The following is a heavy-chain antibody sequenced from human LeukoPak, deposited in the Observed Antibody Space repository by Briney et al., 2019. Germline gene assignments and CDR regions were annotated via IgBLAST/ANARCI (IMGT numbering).Heavy chain of an antibody. D-gene: IGHD3-22*01. Sequence: SQTLSLTCAVSGGSISSGGYSWSWIRQPPGKGLEWIGYIYHSGSTYYNPSLKSRVTISVDRSKNQFSPKLSSVTAADTAVYYCARANYYDSSPFDYWGQGTLVTVSS. V-gene: IGHV4-30-2*01. CDR2: IYHSGST. CDR1: GGSISSGGYS. CDR3: ARANYYDSSPFDY. J-gene: IGHJ4*02.